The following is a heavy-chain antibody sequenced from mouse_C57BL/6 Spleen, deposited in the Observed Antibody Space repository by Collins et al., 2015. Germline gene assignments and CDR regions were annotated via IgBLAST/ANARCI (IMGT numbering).Heavy chain of an antibody. D-gene: IGHD2-3*01. J-gene: IGHJ3*01. V-gene: IGHV14-4*02. CDR2: IDPENGDT. CDR3: NADGYSWFAY. CDR1: GFNIKDYY. Sequence: EVQLQQSGAELVRSGASVKLSCTASGFNIKDYYMHWVKQRPEQGLEWIGWIDPENGDTEYAPKFQGKATMTADTSSNTAYLQLSSLTSEDTAVYYCNADGYSWFAYWGQGTLVTVSA.